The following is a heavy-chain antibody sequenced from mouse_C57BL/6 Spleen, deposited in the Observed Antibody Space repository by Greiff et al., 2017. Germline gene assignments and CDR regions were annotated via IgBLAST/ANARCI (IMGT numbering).Heavy chain of an antibody. Sequence: VQLQQSGAELARPGASVKMSCKASGYTFTSYTMNWVKQRPGQGLEWIGYINPSSGYTKYNQKFKDKATLTADKSSSTAYMQLSSLTSEDSAVYYCFITLDYWGQGTTLTVSS. CDR1: GYTFTSYT. V-gene: IGHV1-4*01. J-gene: IGHJ2*01. CDR2: INPSSGYT. CDR3: FITLDY. D-gene: IGHD1-1*01.